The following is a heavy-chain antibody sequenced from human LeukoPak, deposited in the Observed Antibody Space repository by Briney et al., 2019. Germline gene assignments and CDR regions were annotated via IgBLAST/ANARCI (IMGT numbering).Heavy chain of an antibody. CDR3: ARGVTMVRGVNFDY. CDR1: GGSISSYY. V-gene: IGHV4-59*01. CDR2: IYYSGST. J-gene: IGHJ4*02. Sequence: SETLSLTCTVSGGSISSYYWSWIRQPPGKGLGWIGYIYYSGSTNYNPSLKSRVTISVDTSKNQFSLKLSSVTAADTAVYYCARGVTMVRGVNFDYWGQGTLVTVSS. D-gene: IGHD3-10*01.